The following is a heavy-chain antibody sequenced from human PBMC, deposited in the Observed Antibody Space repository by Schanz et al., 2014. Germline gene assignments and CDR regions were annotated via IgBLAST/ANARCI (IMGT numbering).Heavy chain of an antibody. V-gene: IGHV3-23*04. CDR2: ISGGGGTT. D-gene: IGHD3-10*01. CDR3: AKDGPGCSGSYSADGGMDV. J-gene: IGHJ6*02. CDR1: GFTFSSYA. Sequence: EVQLVESGGGLVQPGGSLRLSCAASGFTFSSYAMTWVRQAPGKGLEWVSAISGGGGTTYYTDSVKGRFTSSRDKSKSTLYRQMNSRRAEDTAVYYCAKDGPGCSGSYSADGGMDVWGQGTTVTVSS.